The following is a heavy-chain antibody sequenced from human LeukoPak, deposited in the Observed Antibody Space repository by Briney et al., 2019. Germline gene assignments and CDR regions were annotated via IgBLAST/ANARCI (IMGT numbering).Heavy chain of an antibody. CDR2: ISYDGNNE. CDR1: GFTFSSYG. Sequence: GRSLRLSCAASGFTFSSYGMHWVRQAPGKGLEWVALISYDGNNEYYTDSVKGRFTIFRDNSKNTLYLQMNSLRAEDTAVYYCARGYNYGLDYWGQGTLVTVSS. D-gene: IGHD3-10*01. V-gene: IGHV3-30*03. CDR3: ARGYNYGLDY. J-gene: IGHJ4*02.